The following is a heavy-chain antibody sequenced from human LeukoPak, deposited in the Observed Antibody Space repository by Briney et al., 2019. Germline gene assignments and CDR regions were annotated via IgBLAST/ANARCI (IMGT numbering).Heavy chain of an antibody. Sequence: GGSLTLSCAASGFTVSSNYMSWVRQAPGKGLEWVSVIYSGGRTYYADSVNGRFTISRDNSKNTLYLQMNSLRAEDTAVYYCARDRSSGSRVEFFFDYWGQGTLVTVSS. D-gene: IGHD6-19*01. CDR3: ARDRSSGSRVEFFFDY. J-gene: IGHJ4*02. V-gene: IGHV3-66*02. CDR1: GFTVSSNY. CDR2: IYSGGRT.